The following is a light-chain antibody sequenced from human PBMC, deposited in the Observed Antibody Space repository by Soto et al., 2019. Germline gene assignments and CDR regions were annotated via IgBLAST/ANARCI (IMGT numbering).Light chain of an antibody. V-gene: IGLV2-14*01. Sequence: QSALTQPASVSGYPGQSITISCTGTSSDVGGYNYVSWYQQHPGKAPKLMIYDVSNRPSGVSNRFSGSKSGNTASLTISGVQDEDEADYYCSSYTSSSVVFGGGTKLTVL. CDR3: SSYTSSSVV. CDR1: SSDVGGYNY. CDR2: DVS. J-gene: IGLJ2*01.